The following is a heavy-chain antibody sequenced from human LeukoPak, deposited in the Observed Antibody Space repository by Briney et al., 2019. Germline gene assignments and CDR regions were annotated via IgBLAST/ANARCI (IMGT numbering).Heavy chain of an antibody. Sequence: GSLRLSCAASGFTFSSYSMNWVRQAPGKGLEWVSSITSRSSYTYYADSMKGRFTISRDNAKNSLYLQMNSLRAEDTAIYYCARDPIAAAASGGDSWGQGTLVSVSS. CDR1: GFTFSSYS. D-gene: IGHD6-13*01. CDR2: ITSRSSYT. CDR3: ARDPIAAAASGGDS. V-gene: IGHV3-21*01. J-gene: IGHJ4*02.